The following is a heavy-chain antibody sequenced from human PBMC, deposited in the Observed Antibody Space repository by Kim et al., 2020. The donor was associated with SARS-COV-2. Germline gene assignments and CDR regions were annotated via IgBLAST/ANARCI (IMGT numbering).Heavy chain of an antibody. Sequence: SETLSLTCTVSGGSISSYYWSWIRQPPGKGLEWIGYIYYSGSTNYNPSLKSRVTISVDTSKNQFSLKLSSVTAADTAVYYCARALLWFGEPYGYFDYWGQGTLVTVSS. CDR1: GGSISSYY. CDR2: IYYSGST. CDR3: ARALLWFGEPYGYFDY. V-gene: IGHV4-59*01. J-gene: IGHJ4*02. D-gene: IGHD3-10*01.